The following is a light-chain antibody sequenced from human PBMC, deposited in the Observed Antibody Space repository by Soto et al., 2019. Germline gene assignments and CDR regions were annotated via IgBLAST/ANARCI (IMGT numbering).Light chain of an antibody. CDR3: AAWDDSLNGRWV. CDR2: STN. V-gene: IGLV1-44*01. Sequence: QSALTQPPSASGTPGQRVTISCSGSSSNIGSNTVNWYQQLPGTAPKLLIYSTNQRPSGVPDRFSGSKSGTSASLAISGLQSEDEADYYCAAWDDSLNGRWVFGGGTKLTVL. CDR1: SSNIGSNT. J-gene: IGLJ3*02.